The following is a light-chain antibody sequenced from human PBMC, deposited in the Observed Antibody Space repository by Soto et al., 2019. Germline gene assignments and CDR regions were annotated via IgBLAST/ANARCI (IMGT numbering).Light chain of an antibody. CDR3: QTYDSWPL. Sequence: EIVMTQSPATLSVSPGEGATLSCRASQSVGINLARYQQKPGQAPRVVVNGSSTRATGIPARFKGSESGTEFPLTISGLQSEDFAVYYCQTYDSWPLFVQGTRLEIQ. V-gene: IGKV3-15*01. CDR2: GSS. J-gene: IGKJ5*01. CDR1: QSVGIN.